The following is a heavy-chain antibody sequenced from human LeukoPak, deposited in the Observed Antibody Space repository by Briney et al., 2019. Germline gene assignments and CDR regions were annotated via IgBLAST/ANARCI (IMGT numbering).Heavy chain of an antibody. V-gene: IGHV1-3*01. D-gene: IGHD3-3*01. Sequence: ASVKVSCKASGYTFTSYAMHWVRQAPGQRLEWMGWINAGNGNTKYSQKFQGRVTITRDTSASTAYMELSSLRSEDTAVYYCATLSSGYYTVDYWGQGTLVTVSS. J-gene: IGHJ4*02. CDR3: ATLSSGYYTVDY. CDR1: GYTFTSYA. CDR2: INAGNGNT.